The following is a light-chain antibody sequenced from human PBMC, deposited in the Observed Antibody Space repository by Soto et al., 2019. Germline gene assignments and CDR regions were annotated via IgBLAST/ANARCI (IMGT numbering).Light chain of an antibody. J-gene: IGKJ4*01. Sequence: EIVMTQSPATLSVSPGERATLSCRASQSVSSNLAWYQQKPGQAPRLLIYGASTRATGIPARFSGSGSGTEFTLTISSLQSEDLAVYYCQLYNSWPPLTFGGGTKVEIK. V-gene: IGKV3-15*01. CDR3: QLYNSWPPLT. CDR1: QSVSSN. CDR2: GAS.